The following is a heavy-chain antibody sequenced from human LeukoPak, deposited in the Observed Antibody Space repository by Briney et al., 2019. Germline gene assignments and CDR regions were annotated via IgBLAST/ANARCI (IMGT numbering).Heavy chain of an antibody. CDR3: ARHIAVAGTKGNWFDP. D-gene: IGHD6-19*01. CDR2: IYYSGTT. V-gene: IGHV4-59*08. CDR1: GGSISSHY. Sequence: SETLSLTCTVSGGSISSHYWSWIRQPPGKGLEWIGYIYYSGTTNYNPSLKSRVTISVDTSKNQFSLKLSSVTAADTAVYYCARHIAVAGTKGNWFDPWGQGTLVTVSS. J-gene: IGHJ5*02.